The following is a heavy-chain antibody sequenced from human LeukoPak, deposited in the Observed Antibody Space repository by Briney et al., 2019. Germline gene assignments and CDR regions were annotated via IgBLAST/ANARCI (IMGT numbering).Heavy chain of an antibody. CDR1: GFTFSNHV. V-gene: IGHV3-23*01. CDR2: IGIGGTT. J-gene: IGHJ4*02. D-gene: IGHD5/OR15-5a*01. CDR3: AQHMSRASHPFDY. Sequence: GGSLRLSFAGSGFTFSNHVMSWVRPAPGKGLEWVSAIGIGGTTYYVDSVKGRFTISRDNSNNTLYLQMNSLRADDTAVYYCAQHMSRASHPFDYWGQGTLVTVSS.